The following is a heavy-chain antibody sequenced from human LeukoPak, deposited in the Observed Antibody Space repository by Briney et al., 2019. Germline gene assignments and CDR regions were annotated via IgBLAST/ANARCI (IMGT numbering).Heavy chain of an antibody. D-gene: IGHD3-9*01. CDR1: GFTFSSYA. CDR3: AKDPDILTGYYNDY. J-gene: IGHJ4*02. CDR2: ISGSGGST. Sequence: PGGSLRLSCAASGFTFSSYAMSWVRQAPGKGLAWVSAISGSGGSTYYADSVKGRFTISRDNSKNTLYLQMNSLRAEDTAVYYCAKDPDILTGYYNDYWGQGTLVTVSS. V-gene: IGHV3-23*01.